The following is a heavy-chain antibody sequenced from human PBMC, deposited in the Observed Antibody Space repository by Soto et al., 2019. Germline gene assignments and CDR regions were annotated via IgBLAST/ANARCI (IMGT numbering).Heavy chain of an antibody. CDR1: GFSFSTHT. D-gene: IGHD3-10*01. Sequence: EVPLLESGGGLVQPGGSLRLSCAASGFSFSTHTLSWVRQAPGKGLVWLSSIGATGDATYYADSVKGRFTISRDNSEDTVSLQMNSLRVDDTAVYYCAILRGVRKFWGQGTLVTVSS. CDR2: IGATGDAT. CDR3: AILRGVRKF. V-gene: IGHV3-23*01. J-gene: IGHJ4*02.